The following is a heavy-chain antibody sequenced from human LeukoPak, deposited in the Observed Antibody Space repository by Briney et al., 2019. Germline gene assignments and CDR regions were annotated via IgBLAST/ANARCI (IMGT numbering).Heavy chain of an antibody. D-gene: IGHD2-2*02. CDR3: ARDQSVHCSSTSCYTGMDV. Sequence: KASETLSLTCTVSGGSISSYYWSWIRQPAGKGLEWIGRIYTSGSTNYNPSLKSRVTMSVDTSKNQFSLKLSSVAAADTAVYYCARDQSVHCSSTSCYTGMDVWGQGTTVTVSS. J-gene: IGHJ6*02. CDR1: GGSISSYY. V-gene: IGHV4-4*07. CDR2: IYTSGST.